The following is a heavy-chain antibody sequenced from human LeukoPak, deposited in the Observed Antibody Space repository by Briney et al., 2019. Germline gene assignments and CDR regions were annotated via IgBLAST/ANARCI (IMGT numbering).Heavy chain of an antibody. J-gene: IGHJ6*03. CDR2: IGTAGDT. V-gene: IGHV3-13*01. CDR1: GFTFRSFA. Sequence: GGSLRLSCAASGFTFRSFAMNWVRQATGKGLEWVSAIGTAGDTYYPGSVKGRFTISRENAKNSLYLQMNSLRAGDTAVYYCARGSADYYYMDVWGKGTTVTISS. D-gene: IGHD3-10*01. CDR3: ARGSADYYYMDV.